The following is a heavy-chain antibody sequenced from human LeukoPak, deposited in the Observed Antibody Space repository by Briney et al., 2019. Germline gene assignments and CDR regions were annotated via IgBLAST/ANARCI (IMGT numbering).Heavy chain of an antibody. D-gene: IGHD3-22*01. CDR2: IRYDGSNK. J-gene: IGHJ4*02. V-gene: IGHV3-30*02. Sequence: PGGSLRLSCAASGFTFSSYGMHWVRQAPGQGLEWVAFIRYDGSNKYYADSVKGRFTISRDNSKNTLYLQMNSLGAEDTAVYYCANLEDYYDSKGDYFDYWGQGTLVTVSS. CDR1: GFTFSSYG. CDR3: ANLEDYYDSKGDYFDY.